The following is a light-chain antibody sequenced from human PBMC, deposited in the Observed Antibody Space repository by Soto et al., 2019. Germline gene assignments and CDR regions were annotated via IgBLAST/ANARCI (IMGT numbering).Light chain of an antibody. V-gene: IGKV1-39*01. CDR3: QQSYSSPYT. Sequence: DIQMTQSPSSLSAAVGDSVTITCRASQDINKYLNWYHQTPGKAPKLLVFATSTLHNGVPSRFSGSRSGTDFSLTITSLQPEDFATYYCQQSYSSPYTFGQGIKLEIK. CDR2: ATS. CDR1: QDINKY. J-gene: IGKJ2*01.